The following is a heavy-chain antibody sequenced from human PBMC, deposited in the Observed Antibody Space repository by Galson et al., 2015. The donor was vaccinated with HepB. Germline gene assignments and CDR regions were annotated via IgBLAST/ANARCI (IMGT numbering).Heavy chain of an antibody. D-gene: IGHD5-18*01. CDR2: IRYDGSNK. CDR3: AKDMKGGTAMVLLFDY. J-gene: IGHJ4*02. Sequence: SLRLSCAASGFTFSSYGMHWVRQAPGKGLEWVAFIRYDGSNKYYADSVKGRFTISRDNSKNTLYLQMNSLRAEDTAVYYCAKDMKGGTAMVLLFDYWGQGTLVTVSS. CDR1: GFTFSSYG. V-gene: IGHV3-30*02.